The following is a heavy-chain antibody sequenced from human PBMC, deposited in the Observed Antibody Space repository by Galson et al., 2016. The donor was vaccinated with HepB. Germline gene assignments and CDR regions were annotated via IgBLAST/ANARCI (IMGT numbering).Heavy chain of an antibody. Sequence: SVKVSCKASGVTFRSYIITWVRQAPGQGLEWMGGIIPIFHNVKSAQKFQGRVIITADASTSTAYLELSSLIPEDTAVYFCATKPRYCSGENCYYFGMDVWGQGTTVTVSS. J-gene: IGHJ6*02. D-gene: IGHD2-15*01. CDR2: IIPIFHNV. CDR1: GVTFRSYI. V-gene: IGHV1-69*13. CDR3: ATKPRYCSGENCYYFGMDV.